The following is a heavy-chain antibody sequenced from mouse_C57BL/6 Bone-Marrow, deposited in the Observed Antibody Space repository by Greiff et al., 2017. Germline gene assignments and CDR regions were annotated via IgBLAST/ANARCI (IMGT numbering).Heavy chain of an antibody. J-gene: IGHJ4*01. CDR1: GYTFTSYG. D-gene: IGHD1-1*01. V-gene: IGHV1-81*01. CDR2: IYPRSGNT. CDR3: EGGSSPFYAMDY. Sequence: VQLKESGAELARPGASVKLSCKASGYTFTSYGISWVKKRTGQGLEWIGEIYPRSGNTYYNEQLKGKATLTADKSSSTAYMELRSLTSEDSAVYFCEGGSSPFYAMDYWGQGTSVTVSS.